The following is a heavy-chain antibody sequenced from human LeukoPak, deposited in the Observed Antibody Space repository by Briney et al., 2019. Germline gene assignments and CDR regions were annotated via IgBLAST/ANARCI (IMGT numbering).Heavy chain of an antibody. CDR2: INANTGGT. J-gene: IGHJ3*01. CDR3: ARGPSYSFDD. Sequence: ASVKVSCKASGYTFTSYGISWVRQAPGQGLEWMGWINANTGGTDYAQKFQGRVTMTRDTSISTGYMDLSTLRSDDTAVYYCARGPSYSFDDWGQGTMVTVSS. D-gene: IGHD1-26*01. V-gene: IGHV1-18*01. CDR1: GYTFTSYG.